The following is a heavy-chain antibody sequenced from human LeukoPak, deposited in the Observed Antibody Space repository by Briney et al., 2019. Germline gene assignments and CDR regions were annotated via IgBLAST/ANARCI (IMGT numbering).Heavy chain of an antibody. V-gene: IGHV4-34*01. D-gene: IGHD6-19*01. Sequence: SETLSLTCAVYGGSLSGYYWSWIRQPPGKGLEWIGEINHSGSTNYNPSLKSRVTISVDTSKNQFSLKLSSVTAADTAVYYCARAEVVAGYYYYGMDVWGQGTTVTVSS. CDR3: ARAEVVAGYYYYGMDV. J-gene: IGHJ6*02. CDR1: GGSLSGYY. CDR2: INHSGST.